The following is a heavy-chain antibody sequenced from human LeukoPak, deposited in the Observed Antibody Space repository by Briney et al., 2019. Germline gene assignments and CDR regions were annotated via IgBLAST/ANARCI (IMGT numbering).Heavy chain of an antibody. CDR3: ARKSYYYGSGGWFGELTLYFDY. J-gene: IGHJ4*02. D-gene: IGHD3-10*01. CDR2: IYHGGST. Sequence: SETLSLTCTVSGYSTSSGYYWGWIRPPPGRGLEWIGIIYHGGSTYYNPSLKSRVTISVDTSKNQFSLKLSSMTAADTAVYYCARKSYYYGSGGWFGELTLYFDYWGQGTLVTVSS. V-gene: IGHV4-38-2*02. CDR1: GYSTSSGYY.